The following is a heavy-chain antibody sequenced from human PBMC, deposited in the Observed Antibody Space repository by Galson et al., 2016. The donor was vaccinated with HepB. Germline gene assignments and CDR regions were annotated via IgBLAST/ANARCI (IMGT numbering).Heavy chain of an antibody. Sequence: SLRLSCAASGFTFSSYSINWVRRAPEKGLEWVSTINPDGTFIQYGDSVKGRFTISRDSAKNSVYLQMNSLRADDTAVYYCARARSGSYLWCFDSWGQGTLVTFSS. D-gene: IGHD1-26*01. CDR1: GFTFSSYS. CDR2: INPDGTFI. CDR3: ARARSGSYLWCFDS. J-gene: IGHJ5*01. V-gene: IGHV3-21*01.